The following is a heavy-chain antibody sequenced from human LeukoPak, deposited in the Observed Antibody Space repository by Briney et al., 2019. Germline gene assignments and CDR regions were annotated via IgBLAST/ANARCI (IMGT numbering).Heavy chain of an antibody. D-gene: IGHD2-2*01. CDR3: ARELGYCSSTSCHPFFQH. J-gene: IGHJ1*01. Sequence: ASVKVSCKASGYTFTGYCMHWVRQAPGQGLEWMGWINPNSGGTNYAQKFQGRVTMTRDTSISTAYMELSRLRSDDTAVYYCARELGYCSSTSCHPFFQHWGQGTLVTVSS. CDR2: INPNSGGT. V-gene: IGHV1-2*02. CDR1: GYTFTGYC.